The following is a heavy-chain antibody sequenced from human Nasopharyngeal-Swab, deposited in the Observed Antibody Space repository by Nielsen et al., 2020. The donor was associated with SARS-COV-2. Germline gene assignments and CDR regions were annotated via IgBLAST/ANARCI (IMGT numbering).Heavy chain of an antibody. J-gene: IGHJ5*02. Sequence: GESLKIKCVDSGFTFDDYGMSWVRQAPGKGLEWVSGINWNGGSTGYADSVKGRFTISRDNAKNSLYLQMNSLRAEDTALYHCARSGSGYARGWFDPWGQGTLVTVSS. CDR2: INWNGGST. D-gene: IGHD5-12*01. CDR3: ARSGSGYARGWFDP. V-gene: IGHV3-20*01. CDR1: GFTFDDYG.